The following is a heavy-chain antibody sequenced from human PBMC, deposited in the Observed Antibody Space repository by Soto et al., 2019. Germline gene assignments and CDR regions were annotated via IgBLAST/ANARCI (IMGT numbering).Heavy chain of an antibody. D-gene: IGHD1-26*01. Sequence: GGSLRLSCAAAGFTFSNYGMSWVRQAPGKGLEWVSALPEIGTNTYYADSVKGRFTISRDDSKNTLFLQINNLRAGDTAVYYCAKKSGVGATWYFDYWGQGTLVTVSS. CDR1: GFTFSNYG. V-gene: IGHV3-23*01. CDR2: LPEIGTNT. CDR3: AKKSGVGATWYFDY. J-gene: IGHJ4*02.